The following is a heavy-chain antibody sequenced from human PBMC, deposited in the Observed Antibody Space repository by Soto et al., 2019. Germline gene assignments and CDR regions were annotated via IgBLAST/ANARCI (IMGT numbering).Heavy chain of an antibody. CDR2: ISWNSGSI. D-gene: IGHD6-6*01. J-gene: IGHJ6*02. CDR1: GLTCDAYA. CDR3: AKDIGQLGYYYYYGMDV. V-gene: IGHV3-9*01. Sequence: SPRPSWGPSGLTCDAYAVHSVRQAPVQGLEWVSGISWNSGSIGYADSVKVRFTISRDNAKNSLYLQMNSLRAEDTALYYCAKDIGQLGYYYYYGMDVWGQGTTVAVSS.